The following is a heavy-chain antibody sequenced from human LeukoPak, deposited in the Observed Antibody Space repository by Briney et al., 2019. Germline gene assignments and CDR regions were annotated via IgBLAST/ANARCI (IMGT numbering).Heavy chain of an antibody. V-gene: IGHV1-69*13. J-gene: IGHJ6*02. Sequence: GASVKVSCKASGGTFSSYAISWVRQAPGQGLEWMGGIIPIFGTANYAQKFQGRVTITADESTSTAYMELSSLRSEDTAVYYCAYLTPVGYYYGMDDWGQGTTVTVSS. CDR3: AYLTPVGYYYGMDD. CDR2: IIPIFGTA. CDR1: GGTFSSYA.